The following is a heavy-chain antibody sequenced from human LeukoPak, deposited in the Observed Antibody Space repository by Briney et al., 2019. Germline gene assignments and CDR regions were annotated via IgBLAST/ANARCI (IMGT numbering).Heavy chain of an antibody. CDR3: AREPNYDILTGYYKGGDDFDS. CDR2: IYTSGST. Sequence: PSETLSLTCTVSGGSISSYYWSWIRQPAGKGLGWIGRIYTSGSTNYNPSLKSRVTMSVDTSKNQFSLKLSSVTAADTAVYYCAREPNYDILTGYYKGGDDFDSWGQGTMVTVSS. J-gene: IGHJ3*02. V-gene: IGHV4-4*07. CDR1: GGSISSYY. D-gene: IGHD3-9*01.